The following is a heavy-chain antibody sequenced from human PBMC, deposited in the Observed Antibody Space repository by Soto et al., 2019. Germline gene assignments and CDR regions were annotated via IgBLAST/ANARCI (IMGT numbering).Heavy chain of an antibody. CDR3: ARDPEARYYFDS. J-gene: IGHJ4*02. Sequence: PXVSLRRSGAASGLGFSTYSMHWVRQAPGKGLEWVALVSDDESNKNYADSVKRRFTVSRDNSKNTLYLQMNNLRAADTAVYLCARDPEARYYFDSSGQGALVTVSS. CDR1: GLGFSTYS. CDR2: VSDDESNK. V-gene: IGHV3-30-3*01.